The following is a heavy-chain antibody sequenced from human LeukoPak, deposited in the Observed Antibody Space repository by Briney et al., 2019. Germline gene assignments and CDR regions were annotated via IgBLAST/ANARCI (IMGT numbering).Heavy chain of an antibody. V-gene: IGHV4-34*01. CDR1: GGSFSGYY. CDR3: ARDRIYYGSGSPQYYFDY. CDR2: INHSGST. D-gene: IGHD3-10*01. J-gene: IGHJ4*02. Sequence: PSETMSLTCAVYGGSFSGYYWGWIRQPPGKGLEWIGEINHSGSTNYNPSLKSRVTISVDTSKNQFSLKLSSVTAADTAVYYCARDRIYYGSGSPQYYFDYWGQGTLVTVSS.